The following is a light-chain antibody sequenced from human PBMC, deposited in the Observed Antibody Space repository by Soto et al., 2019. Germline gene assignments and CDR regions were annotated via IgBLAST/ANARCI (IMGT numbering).Light chain of an antibody. CDR2: WAS. CDR1: QSILSSSNNRNY. CDR3: QQFYGAPYT. J-gene: IGKJ2*01. V-gene: IGKV4-1*01. Sequence: DIVMTQSPDSLAVSLGERATINCKSSQSILSSSNNRNYLAWYQQKPGQPPKLLIYWASTRESGVPDRFSGSGSGADFTLTISSLQAEDVAVYYCQQFYGAPYTLGQGTKLEIK.